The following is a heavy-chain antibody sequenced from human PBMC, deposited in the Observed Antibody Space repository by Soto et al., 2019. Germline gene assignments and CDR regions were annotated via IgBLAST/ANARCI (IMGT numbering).Heavy chain of an antibody. Sequence: SETLSLTCTVSGGSISSSSHYWGWIRQPPGKGLEWIGNIYYSGNTYYNPSLKGRVTLSVDTSNNQFSLKLTSVTAADTAVYYCARRYGYSFDYWGQGTLVTVSS. CDR3: ARRYGYSFDY. CDR2: IYYSGNT. D-gene: IGHD1-1*01. V-gene: IGHV4-39*01. CDR1: GGSISSSSHY. J-gene: IGHJ4*02.